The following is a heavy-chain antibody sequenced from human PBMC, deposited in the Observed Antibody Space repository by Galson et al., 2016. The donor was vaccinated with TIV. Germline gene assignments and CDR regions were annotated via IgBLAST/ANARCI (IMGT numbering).Heavy chain of an antibody. CDR2: IKGDGSET. J-gene: IGHJ4*02. CDR1: GFSFSAYW. D-gene: IGHD2-8*02. CDR3: AKDGYWSFDS. V-gene: IGHV3-7*03. Sequence: SLRLSCAASGFSFSAYWMNWVRQAPGEGLELVAKIKGDGSETDYVDSVKGRFIVSRENAKNSVFLQMNSLRAEDTAVYYFAKDGYWSFDSWGQGTLVTVSS.